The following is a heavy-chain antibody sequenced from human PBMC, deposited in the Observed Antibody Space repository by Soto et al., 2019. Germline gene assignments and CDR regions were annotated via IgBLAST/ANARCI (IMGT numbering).Heavy chain of an antibody. J-gene: IGHJ6*02. CDR2: ITGSADAT. CDR1: GFMFSSYG. Sequence: EVQVLESGGGLVQRGGSLRLSCAASGFMFSSYGMSWVRQAPGKGLEWVSTITGSADATYYADSVKGRFTISRDNSKNTLYLQLNSLRAEDTALYYCAKGHIGGGYYYGMDVWGQGTTVTVSS. D-gene: IGHD5-12*01. V-gene: IGHV3-23*01. CDR3: AKGHIGGGYYYGMDV.